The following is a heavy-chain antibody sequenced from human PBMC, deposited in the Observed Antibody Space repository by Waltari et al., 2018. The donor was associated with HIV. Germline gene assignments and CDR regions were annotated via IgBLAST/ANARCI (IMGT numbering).Heavy chain of an antibody. CDR2: ISYDGSNK. CDR3: AKEDYSDYDTLVGIDH. Sequence: QVQLEESGGGVVQPGRSLRLSCAASGFTFSSYGMHWVRQAPGKGLEWVAVISYDGSNKYYLDSVKGRVTISRDNSKNTLYLQMNSPKLEDTAVYYCAKEDYSDYDTLVGIDHWGQGTLVTVSS. CDR1: GFTFSSYG. V-gene: IGHV3-30*18. J-gene: IGHJ4*02. D-gene: IGHD4-17*01.